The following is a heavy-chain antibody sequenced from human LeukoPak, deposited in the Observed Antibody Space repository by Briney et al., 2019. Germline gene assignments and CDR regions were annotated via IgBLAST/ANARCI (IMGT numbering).Heavy chain of an antibody. Sequence: GGSLRLSYAASGFTFSSYGMHWVRQAPGKGLEWVAVIWYDGSNKYYADSVKGRFTISRDNSKNTLYLQMNSLRAEDTAVYYCARTSYLYSSGWYASEYFDYWGQGTLVTVSS. CDR2: IWYDGSNK. CDR1: GFTFSSYG. CDR3: ARTSYLYSSGWYASEYFDY. V-gene: IGHV3-33*01. J-gene: IGHJ4*02. D-gene: IGHD6-19*01.